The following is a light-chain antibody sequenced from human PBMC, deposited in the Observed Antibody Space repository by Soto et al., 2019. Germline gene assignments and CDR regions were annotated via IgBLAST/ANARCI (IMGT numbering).Light chain of an antibody. CDR3: QQHTIWPT. Sequence: VMTQSPATLSVSPGESATLSCRASQSIGVNLVWYQQRPGQPPSLVIYATSTRATGVPARFGGSGSGTEFTLISSSLQSEDFAVYYWQQHTIWPTFGQGTELEIK. V-gene: IGKV3D-15*01. CDR1: QSIGVN. CDR2: ATS. J-gene: IGKJ2*01.